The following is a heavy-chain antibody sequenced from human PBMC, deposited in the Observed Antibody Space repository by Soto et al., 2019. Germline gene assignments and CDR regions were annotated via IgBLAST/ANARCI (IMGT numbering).Heavy chain of an antibody. CDR3: AKSRQLLFRDQWLADDH. CDR1: GFSVSNNY. J-gene: IGHJ1*01. V-gene: IGHV3-53*01. D-gene: IGHD6-19*01. Sequence: VQLVESGGDMIQPGGSLRLSCAASGFSVSNNYLNWVRQAPGKGLEWVSVIYSGGSTYYAGSVKGRFSISRDDSKNTLYLQMNALRVEDTAIYYCAKSRQLLFRDQWLADDHWGQGTLVTVSS. CDR2: IYSGGST.